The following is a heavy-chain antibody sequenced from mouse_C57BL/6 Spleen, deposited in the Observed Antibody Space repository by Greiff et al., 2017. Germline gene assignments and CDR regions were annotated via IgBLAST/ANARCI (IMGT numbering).Heavy chain of an antibody. Sequence: EVKVEESGGGLVQPGGSMKLSCVASGFTFSNYWMNWVRQSPEKGLEWVAQIRLKSDNYATHYAESVKGRFTISRDDSKSSVYLQMNNLRAEDTGIYYCTGTGSSHWWYFDVWGTGTTVTVSS. CDR1: GFTFSNYW. J-gene: IGHJ1*03. CDR2: IRLKSDNYAT. V-gene: IGHV6-3*01. D-gene: IGHD1-1*01. CDR3: TGTGSSHWWYFDV.